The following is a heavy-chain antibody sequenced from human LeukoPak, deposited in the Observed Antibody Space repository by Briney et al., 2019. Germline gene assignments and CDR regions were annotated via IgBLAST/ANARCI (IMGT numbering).Heavy chain of an antibody. CDR1: GYTFTGYY. CDR3: ARDYYGSGSYYQFGY. J-gene: IGHJ4*02. CDR2: INLNSGGT. V-gene: IGHV1-2*02. Sequence: GASVKVSCKASGYTFTGYYIHWVRQAPGQGIEWMGWINLNSGGTKYAQRFQGRVTMTRNTSISTAYMDLSRLRSDDTAVYYCARDYYGSGSYYQFGYWGQGTLVTVSS. D-gene: IGHD3-10*01.